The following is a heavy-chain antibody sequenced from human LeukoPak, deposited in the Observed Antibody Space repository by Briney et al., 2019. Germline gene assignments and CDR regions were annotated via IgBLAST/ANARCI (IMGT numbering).Heavy chain of an antibody. D-gene: IGHD3-10*01. V-gene: IGHV3-15*01. CDR3: TTDLGITMIRGVIVF. Sequence: PGGSLRLSCAASGFTSTNAWMSWVRQAPGKGLEWVGRIKSKGDGETTDYAAPVRGRFTMSRDDSTATLYLQMDSLKTEDTAVYFCTTDLGITMIRGVIVFWGQGTLVTVSS. CDR1: GFTSTNAW. CDR2: IKSKGDGETT. J-gene: IGHJ4*02.